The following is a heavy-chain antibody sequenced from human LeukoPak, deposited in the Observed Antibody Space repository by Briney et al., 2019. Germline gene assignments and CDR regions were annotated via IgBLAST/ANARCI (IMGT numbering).Heavy chain of an antibody. J-gene: IGHJ4*02. CDR3: ARGQQLWPTIDY. V-gene: IGHV1-3*03. Sequence: GASVKVSCKASGYTFTSYAMHWVRQAPGQRLEWMGWINAGNGNTKYSQEFQGRVTITRDTSASTAYMELSSLRSEDMAVYYCARGQQLWPTIDYWGQGTLVTVSS. CDR2: INAGNGNT. D-gene: IGHD5-18*01. CDR1: GYTFTSYA.